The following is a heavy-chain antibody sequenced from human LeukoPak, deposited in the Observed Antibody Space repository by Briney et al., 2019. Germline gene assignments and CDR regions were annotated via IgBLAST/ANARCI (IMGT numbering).Heavy chain of an antibody. CDR3: ARVTYYYYYMDV. CDR1: GYTFTGYY. Sequence: ASVKVSCKASGYTFTGYYMHWVRQAPGQGLGWMGWINPNSGGTNYAQKFQGSVTMTRDTSISTAYMELSRLRSDDTAVYYCARVTYYYYYMDVWGKGTTVTVSS. CDR2: INPNSGGT. V-gene: IGHV1-2*02. J-gene: IGHJ6*03.